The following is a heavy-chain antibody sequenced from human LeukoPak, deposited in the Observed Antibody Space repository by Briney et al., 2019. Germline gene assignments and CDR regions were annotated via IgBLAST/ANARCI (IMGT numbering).Heavy chain of an antibody. D-gene: IGHD3-10*01. CDR1: GDSVSSNSAA. CDR2: TYYRSKWYN. Sequence: SQTLSLTCAISGDSVSSNSAAWNWIRQSPSRGLEWLGRTYYRSKWYNDYAVSVKSRITINPDTSKNQFSLQLNSVTPEDTAVYYCARDTYGSGSYGGYYFDYWGQGTLVTVSS. V-gene: IGHV6-1*01. J-gene: IGHJ4*02. CDR3: ARDTYGSGSYGGYYFDY.